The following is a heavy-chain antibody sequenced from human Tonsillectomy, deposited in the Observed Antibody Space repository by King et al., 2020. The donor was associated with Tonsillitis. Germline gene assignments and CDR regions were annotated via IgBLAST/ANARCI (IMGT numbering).Heavy chain of an antibody. V-gene: IGHV1-18*01. CDR2: ISSYNGNT. Sequence: VQLVESGGEVKKPGASVKVSCQASGYTFTSYHISWVRQAPGQGLEWMGWISSYNGNTNYAQKLQGRVTMTTDTSTSTAYMELRSLRSDDTAVYYCARVGDGYSTERIHDYWGQGTLVSVSS. D-gene: IGHD5-24*01. J-gene: IGHJ4*02. CDR1: GYTFTSYH. CDR3: ARVGDGYSTERIHDY.